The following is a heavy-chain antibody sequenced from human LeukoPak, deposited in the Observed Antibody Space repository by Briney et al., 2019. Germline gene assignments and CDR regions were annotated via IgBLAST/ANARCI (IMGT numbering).Heavy chain of an antibody. Sequence: SETLSLTCSVSGGSITNTNYWTWVRQPPGKGLEWIGEVNLQGSTNYNPSLMGRVAISVGTSENHISLQLTSVTAADTAVYYCAREGGPYRPLDYSGQGTLVTVSS. CDR3: AREGGPYRPLDY. CDR1: GGSITNTNY. CDR2: VNLQGST. J-gene: IGHJ4*02. V-gene: IGHV4-4*02.